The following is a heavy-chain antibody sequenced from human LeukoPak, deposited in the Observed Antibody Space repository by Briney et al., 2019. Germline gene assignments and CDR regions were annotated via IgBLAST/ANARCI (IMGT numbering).Heavy chain of an antibody. CDR3: AREAAIKLNWFDP. CDR2: IWYDGSNK. CDR1: GFTFSSYG. D-gene: IGHD6-25*01. J-gene: IGHJ5*02. Sequence: GGSLRLSCAASGFTFSSYGMHWVRQAPGKGLEWVAVIWYDGSNKYYADSVKGRVTISRDNSKNTLYLQMNSLRAEDTAVYYCAREAAIKLNWFDPWGQGTLVTVSS. V-gene: IGHV3-33*01.